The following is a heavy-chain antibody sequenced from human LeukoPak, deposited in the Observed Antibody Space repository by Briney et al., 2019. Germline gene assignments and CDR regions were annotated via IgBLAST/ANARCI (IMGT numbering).Heavy chain of an antibody. V-gene: IGHV3-23*01. CDR1: GFTFSSYA. CDR3: ASYIVATIKSLDY. J-gene: IGHJ4*02. CDR2: ISGSGGTT. D-gene: IGHD5-12*01. Sequence: PGGSLRLSCAASGFTFSSYAMSWVRQAPGKGLEWVSAISGSGGTTYYADSVKGRFTTSRDNSKNTLYLRMNSLRAEDTAVYYCASYIVATIKSLDYWGQGTLVTVSS.